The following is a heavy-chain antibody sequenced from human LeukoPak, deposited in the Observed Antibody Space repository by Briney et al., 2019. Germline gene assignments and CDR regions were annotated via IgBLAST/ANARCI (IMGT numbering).Heavy chain of an antibody. Sequence: SQTLSLTCTVSGGSISSGSYYWSWIRQPAGKGLEWIGRIYTSGSTNYNPSLKSRVTISVDTSKNQFSLKLSSVTAADTAVYYCARVTVPSAFDIWGQGTMVTVSS. D-gene: IGHD1-1*01. CDR3: ARVTVPSAFDI. CDR1: GGSISSGSYY. J-gene: IGHJ3*02. V-gene: IGHV4-61*02. CDR2: IYTSGST.